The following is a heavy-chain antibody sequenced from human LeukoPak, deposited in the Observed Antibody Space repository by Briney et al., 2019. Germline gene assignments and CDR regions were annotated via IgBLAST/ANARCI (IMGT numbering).Heavy chain of an antibody. D-gene: IGHD3-10*01. V-gene: IGHV4-59*01. CDR3: AREVRTYYYGSGSYSQDAFDI. J-gene: IGHJ3*02. Sequence: SETLSLTCTVSGGSISSYYWSWIRQPPGKGLEWIGYIYYSGSTNYNPSLKSRVTISVDTSKNQFSLKLSSVTAADTAVYYCAREVRTYYYGSGSYSQDAFDIWGQGTMVTVSS. CDR2: IYYSGST. CDR1: GGSISSYY.